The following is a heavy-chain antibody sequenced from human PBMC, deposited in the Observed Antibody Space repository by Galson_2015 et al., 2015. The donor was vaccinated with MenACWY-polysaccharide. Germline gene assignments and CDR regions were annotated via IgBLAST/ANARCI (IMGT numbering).Heavy chain of an antibody. D-gene: IGHD6-19*01. Sequence: SLRLSCAASGFTFSSYAMSWVRQAPGKGLEWVSAISGSGGSTYYADSVKGRFTISRDNSKNTLYLQMNSLRAEDTAVYYCAKFRIQWLPTYYYYGMDVWGQGTTVTVSS. CDR3: AKFRIQWLPTYYYYGMDV. CDR1: GFTFSSYA. CDR2: ISGSGGST. V-gene: IGHV3-23*01. J-gene: IGHJ6*02.